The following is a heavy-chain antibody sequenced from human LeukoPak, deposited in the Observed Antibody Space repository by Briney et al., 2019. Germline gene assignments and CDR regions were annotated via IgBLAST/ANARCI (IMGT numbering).Heavy chain of an antibody. CDR3: ARRSPYSTGWSSYFDY. J-gene: IGHJ4*02. V-gene: IGHV4-39*07. D-gene: IGHD6-19*01. CDR2: IFFSGNT. CDR1: GGSISTSYHY. Sequence: KASETLSLTCTVSGGSISTSYHYWGWIRQPPGEGLEWIASIFFSGNTYYNPSLKSRVTISLDKSRNHFSLKLTSVTAADSAVYYCARRSPYSTGWSSYFDYWGQGALVTVSS.